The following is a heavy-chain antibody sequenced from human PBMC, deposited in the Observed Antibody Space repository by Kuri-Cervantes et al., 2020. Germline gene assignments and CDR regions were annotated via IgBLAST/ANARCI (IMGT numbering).Heavy chain of an antibody. CDR2: VYYSGST. V-gene: IGHV4-31*03. J-gene: IGHJ6*02. Sequence: LRLSCTVSGGSISSGGYYWSWIRQHPGKGLEWIGYVYYSGSTYYNPSLKSRVTISVDTSKNQFSLKLSSVTAADTAVYYCARGLVATISSDYYYYYGMDVWGQGTTVTVSS. D-gene: IGHD5-12*01. CDR1: GGSISSGGYY. CDR3: ARGLVATISSDYYYYYGMDV.